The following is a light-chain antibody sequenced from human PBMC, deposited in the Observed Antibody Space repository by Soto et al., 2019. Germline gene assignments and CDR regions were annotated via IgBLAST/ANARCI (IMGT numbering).Light chain of an antibody. J-gene: IGKJ1*01. CDR3: QKYESHSPWT. Sequence: DIQMTQSPSALSASVGDRATITCRASQSISSWLAWYQQKPGKAPKLLIYDASTLQSGVQSRYRGSVCVTEFTLTIRNLQPDDFATYYSQKYESHSPWTFGQGTKVE. CDR1: QSISSW. V-gene: IGKV1-5*01. CDR2: DAS.